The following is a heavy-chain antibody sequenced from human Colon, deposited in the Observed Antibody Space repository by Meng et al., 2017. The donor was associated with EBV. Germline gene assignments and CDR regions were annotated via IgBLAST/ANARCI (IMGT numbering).Heavy chain of an antibody. V-gene: IGHV4-61*01. J-gene: IGHJ5*02. D-gene: IGHD3-10*01. CDR3: ARVSGRSFDP. CDR1: GDSVANGRYS. Sequence: QVQLQESGPGLVKPSENLPLTSTVSGDSVANGRYSWSWIRQHPGKGLEWIASIYYIGGTNYNPSLKSRLTISLDTSKNQFSLSLRSVTAADTAVYYCARVSGRSFDPWGQGTLVTVSS. CDR2: IYYIGGT.